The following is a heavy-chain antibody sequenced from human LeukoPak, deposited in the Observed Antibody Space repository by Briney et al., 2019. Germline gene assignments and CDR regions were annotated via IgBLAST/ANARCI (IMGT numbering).Heavy chain of an antibody. J-gene: IGHJ6*03. CDR3: AREAPLWSGSNYYYYMDV. V-gene: IGHV4-59*01. D-gene: IGHD3-3*01. Sequence: SETLSLTCTVSGGSFISSYWSWIRQPPGKGLEWIGYIYHDGSTKYNPALKSRVTITVDTSKSQFSLKLSSVTAADTAVYYCAREAPLWSGSNYYYYMDVWGKGTTVTVSS. CDR1: GGSFISSY. CDR2: IYHDGST.